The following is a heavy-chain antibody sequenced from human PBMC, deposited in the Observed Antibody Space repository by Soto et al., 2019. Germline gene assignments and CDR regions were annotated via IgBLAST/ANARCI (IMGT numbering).Heavy chain of an antibody. Sequence: GGSLRLSCAASGFTFSSYGMHWVRQAPGRGLEWVAVIWYDGSNKYYADSVKGRFTISRDNSKNTLYLQMNSLRAEDTAVYYCARDRVTIFGELYYYYYGMDVWGQGTTVTVSS. CDR3: ARDRVTIFGELYYYYYGMDV. D-gene: IGHD3-3*01. CDR1: GFTFSSYG. CDR2: IWYDGSNK. V-gene: IGHV3-33*01. J-gene: IGHJ6*02.